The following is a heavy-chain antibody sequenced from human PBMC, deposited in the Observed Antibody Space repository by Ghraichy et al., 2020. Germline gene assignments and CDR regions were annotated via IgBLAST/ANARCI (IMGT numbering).Heavy chain of an antibody. J-gene: IGHJ6*02. CDR3: ARGPAFWSGYLYYYGMDV. V-gene: IGHV3-11*01. Sequence: GGSLRLSCAASGFTFSDYYMSWIRQAPGKGLEWVSYISSSGSTIYYADSVKGRFTISRDNAKISLYLQMNSLRAEDTAVYYCARGPAFWSGYLYYYGMDVWGQGTTVTVSS. CDR1: GFTFSDYY. D-gene: IGHD3-3*01. CDR2: ISSSGSTI.